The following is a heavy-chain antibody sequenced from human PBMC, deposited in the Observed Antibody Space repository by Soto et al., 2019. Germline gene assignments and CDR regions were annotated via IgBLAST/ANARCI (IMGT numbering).Heavy chain of an antibody. Sequence: PGGSLRLSCAASGFTFISYWMSWVLQAPWKGLEWVANIKQDGSEKYYVDSVKGRFTISRDNAKNSLNLQMNSLRAEDTAVYYCARVLWFGELTGPNWFDPWGQGTLVTVSS. CDR3: ARVLWFGELTGPNWFDP. CDR2: IKQDGSEK. CDR1: GFTFISYW. J-gene: IGHJ5*02. D-gene: IGHD3-10*01. V-gene: IGHV3-7*04.